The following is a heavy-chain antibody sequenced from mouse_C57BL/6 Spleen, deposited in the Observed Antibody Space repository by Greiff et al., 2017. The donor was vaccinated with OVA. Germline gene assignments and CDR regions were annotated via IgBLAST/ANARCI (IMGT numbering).Heavy chain of an antibody. CDR2: IIPNNGGP. Sequence: EVQLQQSGPELVKPGASVKISCKASGYTFTDYYMNWVKQSHGNSLEWIGDIIPNNGGPSYNQQFMGKATVTVDKSSSTAYIELRSLTSEDSAVYYGARMSDAMDYWGQGTSVTVSS. J-gene: IGHJ4*01. V-gene: IGHV1-26*01. CDR3: ARMSDAMDY. CDR1: GYTFTDYY.